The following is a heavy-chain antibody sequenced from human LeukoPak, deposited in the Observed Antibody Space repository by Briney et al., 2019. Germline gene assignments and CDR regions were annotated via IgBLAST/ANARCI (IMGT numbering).Heavy chain of an antibody. Sequence: PGGSLRLSRAASGFTFSDYDMHWVRQAPGKGLEWVAFMRYDGSNKYYADSVKGRFTISRDNSKNTLYLQMSSLRAEDTAVFYCVKDLGTPGYKFDYSGQGTVVTVSS. J-gene: IGHJ4*02. V-gene: IGHV3-30*02. CDR3: VKDLGTPGYKFDY. D-gene: IGHD5-24*01. CDR2: MRYDGSNK. CDR1: GFTFSDYD.